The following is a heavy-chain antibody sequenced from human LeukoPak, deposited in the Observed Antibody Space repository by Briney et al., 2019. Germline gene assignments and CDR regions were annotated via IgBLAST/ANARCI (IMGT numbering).Heavy chain of an antibody. V-gene: IGHV3-74*01. J-gene: IGHJ4*02. Sequence: RPGGSLRLSCAASGFTFSSYWMHWVRQAPGKGLMWVSRINSDGSSTSYADSVKGRFTISRDNAKNTLYLQMNSLRAEDTAVYYCARLRGSIAAPDYWGQGTLVTVSS. CDR1: GFTFSSYW. CDR2: INSDGSST. CDR3: ARLRGSIAAPDY. D-gene: IGHD6-6*01.